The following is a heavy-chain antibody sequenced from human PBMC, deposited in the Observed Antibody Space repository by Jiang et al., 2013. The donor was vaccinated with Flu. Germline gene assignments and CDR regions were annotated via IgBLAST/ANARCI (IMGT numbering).Heavy chain of an antibody. D-gene: IGHD3-3*02. CDR2: ISGSGGST. CDR1: GFTFSNYA. Sequence: QLLESGGGLVQPGGSLRLSCAASGFTFSNYAMSWVRQAPGKGLEWVSLISGSGGSTYYADSVKGRFTISRDNSKNTVYLQTNSLRAEDTAVYYCAKVSSLFGVVIEYFQRWGQGTLVTVSS. J-gene: IGHJ1*01. V-gene: IGHV3-23*01. CDR3: AKVSSLFGVVIEYFQR.